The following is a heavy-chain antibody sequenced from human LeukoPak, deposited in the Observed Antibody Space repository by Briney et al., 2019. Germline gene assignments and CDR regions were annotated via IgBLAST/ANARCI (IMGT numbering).Heavy chain of an antibody. V-gene: IGHV4-30-4*01. Sequence: ASETLSLTCTVSGGSISSGGYYWSWIRQPPGKGLEWIGYIYYSGSTYYNPSLKSRVTISVDTSKNQFSLKLSSVTAADTAVYYCAREDSYGPFDYWGQGTLVTVSS. CDR2: IYYSGST. D-gene: IGHD5-18*01. J-gene: IGHJ4*02. CDR1: GGSISSGGYY. CDR3: AREDSYGPFDY.